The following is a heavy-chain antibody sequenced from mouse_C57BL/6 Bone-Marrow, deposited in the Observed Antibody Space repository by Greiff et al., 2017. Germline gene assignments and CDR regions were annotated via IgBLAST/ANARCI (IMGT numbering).Heavy chain of an antibody. CDR2: ISSGSSTI. J-gene: IGHJ2*01. CDR1: GFTFSDYG. D-gene: IGHD1-1*01. V-gene: IGHV5-17*01. CDR3: ARRGSSPYYFDY. Sequence: EVKLMESGGGLVKPGGSLKLSCAASGFTFSDYGMHWVRQAPEKGLEWVAYISSGSSTIYYADTVKGRFTISRDNAKNTLFLQMTSLRSADTAMYYCARRGSSPYYFDYWGQGTTLTVSS.